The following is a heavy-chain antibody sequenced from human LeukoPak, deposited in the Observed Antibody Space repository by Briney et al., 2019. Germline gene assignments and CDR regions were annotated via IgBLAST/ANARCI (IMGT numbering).Heavy chain of an antibody. V-gene: IGHV2-70*11. J-gene: IGHJ4*02. CDR1: GFSLSTSGMC. Sequence: SGPTLVNPTQTLTLTCTLSGFSLSTSGMCVSWIRQPPEKALEWLARIDWDDDKYYSTSLKTRLTISKDTSKSQVVITLTNLDPVDTATYYCTRTRGVPGEYYFDYWGQGTLVTVSS. CDR2: IDWDDDK. CDR3: TRTRGVPGEYYFDY. D-gene: IGHD2-21*01.